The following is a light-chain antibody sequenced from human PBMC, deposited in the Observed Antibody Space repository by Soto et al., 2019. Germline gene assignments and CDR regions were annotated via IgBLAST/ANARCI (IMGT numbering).Light chain of an antibody. V-gene: IGKV1-39*01. CDR1: QDITNY. CDR3: QQTSTTPHT. J-gene: IGKJ2*01. CDR2: ATS. Sequence: DIQMTQSPSSLSVSVGDRVTITCRASQDITNYLSWYQHKPGRAPYLLIYATSNLQSGVPSRFSGSKSGTDFTLTISSLQPADFATYYCQQTSTTPHTFGQGTKLDI.